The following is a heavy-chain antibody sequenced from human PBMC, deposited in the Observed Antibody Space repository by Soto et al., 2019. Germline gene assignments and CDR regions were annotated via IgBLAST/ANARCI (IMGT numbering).Heavy chain of an antibody. D-gene: IGHD3-16*02. CDR2: INPSGDSR. CDR3: ARGLLLELSQTTYNWFDP. V-gene: IGHV1-46*01. CDR1: GFSFSDYF. J-gene: IGHJ5*02. Sequence: GASVKVSCKASGFSFSDYFMHWVRQAPGQGLEWMGIINPSGDSRNYAQKFQGRVTITRDTSTSTVYMDLSSLRYEDTAVYYCARGLLLELSQTTYNWFDPWGQGALVTVSS.